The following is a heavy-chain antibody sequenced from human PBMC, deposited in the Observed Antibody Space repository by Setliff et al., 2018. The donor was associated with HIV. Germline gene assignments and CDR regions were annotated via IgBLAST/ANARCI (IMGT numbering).Heavy chain of an antibody. CDR1: GFTFSSYS. Sequence: AGGSLRLSCAASGFTFSSYSMNWVRQAPGKGLEWVSYISSSSNTIYYADSVKGRFTISRDNAKNSLYLQMNSLRAEDTAVYYCAGETFHGFDYWGQGTLVTVSS. V-gene: IGHV3-48*01. J-gene: IGHJ4*02. CDR3: AGETFHGFDY. CDR2: ISSSSNTI.